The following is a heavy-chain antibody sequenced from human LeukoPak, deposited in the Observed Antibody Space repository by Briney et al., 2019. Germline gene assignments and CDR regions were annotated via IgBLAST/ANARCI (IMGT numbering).Heavy chain of an antibody. V-gene: IGHV4-39*01. CDR2: IYHSGNI. J-gene: IGHJ3*02. CDR1: GGSISSSSYY. D-gene: IGHD3-10*01. Sequence: SETLSLTCTVSGGSISSSSYYWGWIRQPPGKGLEWIGSIYHSGNIYFNPSLKSRVTISLDTSRDPFSLRLSSVSAADTAVCYCARHVLWVGELNVFDIWGQGTMVTVSS. CDR3: ARHVLWVGELNVFDI.